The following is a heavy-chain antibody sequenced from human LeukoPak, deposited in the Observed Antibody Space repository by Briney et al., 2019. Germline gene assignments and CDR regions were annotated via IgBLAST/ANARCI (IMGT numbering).Heavy chain of an antibody. CDR3: ARHQYDWNFNLHAKDINWFDP. J-gene: IGHJ5*02. D-gene: IGHD1-7*01. Sequence: KPSETLSLTCTVSGGSISSYYWSWIRQPPGKGLEWIGYIYYSGSTNYNPSLKSRVTISVDTSKNQFSLKLSSVTAADTAVYYCARHQYDWNFNLHAKDINWFDPWGQGTLVTVPS. CDR1: GGSISSYY. CDR2: IYYSGST. V-gene: IGHV4-59*08.